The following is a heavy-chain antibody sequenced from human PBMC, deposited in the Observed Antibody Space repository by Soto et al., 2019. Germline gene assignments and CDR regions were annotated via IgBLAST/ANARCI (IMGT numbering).Heavy chain of an antibody. V-gene: IGHV4-4*07. Sequence: QVQLQESGPGLVKPSETLSLTCTVSGGSISSYYWSWIRQPAGKGLEWIGRIYTSGSTNYSPSLKSRVTMSVDTSKNQFSLKLSSVTAADTAVYYCARARAVAGIFLGWFDPWGQGTLVTVSS. J-gene: IGHJ5*02. D-gene: IGHD6-19*01. CDR2: IYTSGST. CDR1: GGSISSYY. CDR3: ARARAVAGIFLGWFDP.